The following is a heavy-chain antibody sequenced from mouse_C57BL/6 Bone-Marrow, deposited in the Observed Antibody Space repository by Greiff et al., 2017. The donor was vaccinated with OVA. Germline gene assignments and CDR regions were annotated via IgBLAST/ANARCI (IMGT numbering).Heavy chain of an antibody. D-gene: IGHD2-4*01. Sequence: QVQLKESGPELVKPGASVKISCKASGYSFTSYYIHWVKQRPGQGLEWIGWIYPGSGNTKYNEKFKGKATLTADTSSSTAYMQLSSLTSEDSAVYYCARSGYDYAYFDYWGQGTTLTVSS. J-gene: IGHJ2*01. CDR1: GYSFTSYY. V-gene: IGHV1-66*01. CDR2: IYPGSGNT. CDR3: ARSGYDYAYFDY.